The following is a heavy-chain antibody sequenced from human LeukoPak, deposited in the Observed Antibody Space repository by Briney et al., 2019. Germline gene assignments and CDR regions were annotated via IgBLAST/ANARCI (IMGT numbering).Heavy chain of an antibody. CDR2: IDSGGST. D-gene: IGHD4-23*01. Sequence: PGGSLRLSCAASGFTVSSNYMSWVRQAPGKGLEWVSIIDSGGSTYYADSVKGRFTISRDNAKNSLHLQMNSLRAEDTAVYYCARDQGVTWKYWGQGTLVTVSS. CDR1: GFTVSSNY. CDR3: ARDQGVTWKY. V-gene: IGHV3-53*01. J-gene: IGHJ4*02.